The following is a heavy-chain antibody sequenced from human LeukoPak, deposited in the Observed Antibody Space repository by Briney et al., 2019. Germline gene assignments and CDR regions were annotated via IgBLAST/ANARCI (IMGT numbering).Heavy chain of an antibody. V-gene: IGHV1-46*01. Sequence: ASVKVSCKASGYTFTSYYMHWVRQAPGQGLEWMGIINPSGGSTSYAQKFQGRVTITADKSTSTAYMELSSLRSEDTAVYYCARVREMATRGNYYYYMDVWGKGTTVTVSS. CDR3: ARVREMATRGNYYYYMDV. D-gene: IGHD5-24*01. CDR2: INPSGGST. J-gene: IGHJ6*03. CDR1: GYTFTSYY.